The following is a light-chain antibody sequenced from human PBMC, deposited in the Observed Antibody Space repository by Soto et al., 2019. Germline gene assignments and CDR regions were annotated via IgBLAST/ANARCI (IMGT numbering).Light chain of an antibody. CDR2: DAS. CDR3: QQYNTYPIT. J-gene: IGKJ5*01. CDR1: QSISGW. Sequence: DIQMTQSPSTLSASVGDRVTITCRASQSISGWLAWYQQKPGKAPKLLIFDASILESGVPSRFSGSGSGTEFTLTISSPQPDDFATYYCQQYNTYPITFGQGTRLEIK. V-gene: IGKV1-5*01.